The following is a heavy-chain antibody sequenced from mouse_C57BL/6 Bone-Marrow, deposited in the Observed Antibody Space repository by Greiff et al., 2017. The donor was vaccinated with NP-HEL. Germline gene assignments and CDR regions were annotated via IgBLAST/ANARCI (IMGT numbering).Heavy chain of an antibody. V-gene: IGHV5-9-1*02. CDR2: ISSGGDYI. J-gene: IGHJ2*01. CDR3: TRDQGLHFDY. Sequence: EVQLVESGEGLVKPGGSLKLSCAASGFTFSSYAMSWVRQTPGKRLEWVAYISSGGDYIYYADTVKGRFPISRDNARNTLYMKISSLKSEDTAMYYCTRDQGLHFDYWGQGTTLTVSS. CDR1: GFTFSSYA. D-gene: IGHD3-2*02.